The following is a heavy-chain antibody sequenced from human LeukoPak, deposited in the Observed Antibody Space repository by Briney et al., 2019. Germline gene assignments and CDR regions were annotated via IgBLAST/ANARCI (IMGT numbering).Heavy chain of an antibody. V-gene: IGHV3-30*18. CDR3: AKPRDIDSWAFDV. D-gene: IGHD2-15*01. Sequence: PGGSLRLSCAASGFTFNNHDMHWVRQAPGKGLEWVAGISYDGRNKYYADSVKGRFTISRDNSKNTLNLQINSLRTEDTAVYYCAKPRDIDSWAFDVWGQGTMVTVS. J-gene: IGHJ3*01. CDR1: GFTFNNHD. CDR2: ISYDGRNK.